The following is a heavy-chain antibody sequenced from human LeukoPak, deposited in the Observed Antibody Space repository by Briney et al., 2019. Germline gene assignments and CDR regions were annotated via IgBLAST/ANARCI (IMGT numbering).Heavy chain of an antibody. CDR1: GASISSNY. Sequence: SETLSLTCSVSGASISSNYWSWIRQSPGEGLEWIGSVQYNGAADYNPSLKSRVTISIDTSRNQFSLKLHSVTAADTAVYFCAKNVGTGANNAHDPWGQGTLVTVSS. CDR3: AKNVGTGANNAHDP. V-gene: IGHV4-59*01. D-gene: IGHD1-26*01. CDR2: VQYNGAA. J-gene: IGHJ5*02.